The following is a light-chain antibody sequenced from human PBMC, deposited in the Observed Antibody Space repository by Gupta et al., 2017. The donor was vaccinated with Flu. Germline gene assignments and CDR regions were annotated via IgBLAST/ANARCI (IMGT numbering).Light chain of an antibody. CDR1: QSISSW. CDR2: KAS. J-gene: IGKJ4*01. Sequence: PSTLSASVGDRLTITCRASQSISSWLAWYQQKPGKAPKLLIYKASSLESGVPSRFSGSGSGTDFTLTISSLLPDDFATYYCQQYKRYPLTFGGGTKVEIK. CDR3: QQYKRYPLT. V-gene: IGKV1-5*03.